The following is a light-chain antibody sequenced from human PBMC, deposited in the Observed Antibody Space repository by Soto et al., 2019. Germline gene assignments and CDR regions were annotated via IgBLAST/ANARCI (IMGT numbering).Light chain of an antibody. CDR1: QSINY. Sequence: EIVLTQSPATLSLSPGERVTLSCRASQSINYLVWYQHKPGQPPRLLIDDVSNRATGIPARFSGSGSGTDFTLTISSLEPEDFAVYYCQYRRTFGQGTRLEIK. V-gene: IGKV3-11*01. CDR3: QYRRT. CDR2: DVS. J-gene: IGKJ5*01.